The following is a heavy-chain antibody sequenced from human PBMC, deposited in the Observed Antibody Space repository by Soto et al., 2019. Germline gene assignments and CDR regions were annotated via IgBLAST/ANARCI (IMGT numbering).Heavy chain of an antibody. J-gene: IGHJ6*02. CDR1: GVPFSSYA. V-gene: IGHV3-23*01. CDR2: ISGSGGST. CDR3: AKEPTTIIYYYYGRDG. Sequence: TGASLSLSCTASGVPFSSYAMSWVRPAPGKGLEWVSAISGSGGSTYYADSVKGRFTISRDNSKNTLYLQMNSLRAEDTAVYYCAKEPTTIIYYYYGRDGWGQGTTVTVS.